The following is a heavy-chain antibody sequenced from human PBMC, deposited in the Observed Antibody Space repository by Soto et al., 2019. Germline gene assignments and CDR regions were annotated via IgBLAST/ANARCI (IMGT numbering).Heavy chain of an antibody. CDR2: ISAGGGSP. J-gene: IGHJ5*02. D-gene: IGHD6-6*01. CDR3: VKHAEYQLVSWFDP. V-gene: IGHV3-23*01. CDR1: GYSFSTYA. Sequence: EVLLLESGGGLVQPGGSLRLSCAASGYSFSTYAMSWVRQAPGKGLEWVSGISAGGGSPFIADSVKGRFIISRDNAKDTLYLQMNSLTGEDTAIYYCVKHAEYQLVSWFDPWGQGTLVTVSS.